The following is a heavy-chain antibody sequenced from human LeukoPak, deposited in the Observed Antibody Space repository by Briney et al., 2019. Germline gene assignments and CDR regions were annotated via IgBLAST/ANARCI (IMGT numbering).Heavy chain of an antibody. D-gene: IGHD2-2*02. Sequence: PSETLSLTCTVSGGSISSHYWSWIRQPPGKGLEWIGYIYYSGSTNYNPSLKSRVTISVDTSKNQFSLKLSSVTAADTAVYYCARGRRYCSSTSCYTDYYYYMDVWGKGTTVTVSS. V-gene: IGHV4-59*11. CDR2: IYYSGST. CDR1: GGSISSHY. J-gene: IGHJ6*03. CDR3: ARGRRYCSSTSCYTDYYYYMDV.